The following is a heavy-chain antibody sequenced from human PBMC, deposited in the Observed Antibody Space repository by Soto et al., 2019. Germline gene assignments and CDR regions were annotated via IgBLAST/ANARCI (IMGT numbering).Heavy chain of an antibody. V-gene: IGHV3-30*18. Sequence: QVQLVESGGGVVQPGRSLRLSCAASGFTFSSYGMHWVRQAPGKGLEWVAVISYDGSNKYYADSVKGRFTISRDNSKNTLYLQMNSLIAEDTAVYYCAKPDIVVVVATYFDYWGQGTLVTVSS. CDR2: ISYDGSNK. D-gene: IGHD2-15*01. CDR3: AKPDIVVVVATYFDY. J-gene: IGHJ4*02. CDR1: GFTFSSYG.